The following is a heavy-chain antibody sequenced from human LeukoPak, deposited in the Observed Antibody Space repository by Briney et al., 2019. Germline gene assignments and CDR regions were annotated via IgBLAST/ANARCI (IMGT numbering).Heavy chain of an antibody. J-gene: IGHJ3*02. CDR3: ARRAAVAGTDFGFDI. V-gene: IGHV4-59*08. CDR1: GGSISSYY. Sequence: SETLSLTCTVSGGSISSYYWSWIRQPPGKGLEGIGYIYYSGSTNYNPSLKSRGTISVDTSKNQFSLNLSSVTAADTAVYYCARRAAVAGTDFGFDIWGQGTMVTVSS. D-gene: IGHD6-19*01. CDR2: IYYSGST.